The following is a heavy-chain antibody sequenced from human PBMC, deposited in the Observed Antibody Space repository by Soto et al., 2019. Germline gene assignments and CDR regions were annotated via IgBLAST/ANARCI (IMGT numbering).Heavy chain of an antibody. V-gene: IGHV3-30*04. CDR3: VRETPGNWNIDY. CDR2: LSYNGKDQ. CDR1: GFIFTPYT. D-gene: IGHD1-1*01. Sequence: QVQLVESGGGVVQPGKSLRLSCAASGFIFTPYTIHWVRQSPGKGLEWVAVLSYNGKDQYYADSLMGRFSVSRDISRNALYLQMNSLRPEDTALSYRVRETPGNWNIDYWGQGTLVSVSS. J-gene: IGHJ4*02.